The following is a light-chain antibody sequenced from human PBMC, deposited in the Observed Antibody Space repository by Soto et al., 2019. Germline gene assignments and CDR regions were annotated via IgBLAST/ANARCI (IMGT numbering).Light chain of an antibody. Sequence: QSVLTQPPSASGTPGQRATISCSGASSNIGSNSVYWYHQLPGTAPKLLIYRNNQRPSGVPDRFSGSKSGTSASLAISGLRSEDETDYYCTAWDDSRGVFGGGTKVTVL. CDR3: TAWDDSRGV. CDR2: RNN. CDR1: SSNIGSNS. J-gene: IGLJ3*02. V-gene: IGLV1-47*01.